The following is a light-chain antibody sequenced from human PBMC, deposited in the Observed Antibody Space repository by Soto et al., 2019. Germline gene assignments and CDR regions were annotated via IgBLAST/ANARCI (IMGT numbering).Light chain of an antibody. V-gene: IGLV2-8*01. Sequence: QSVLTQPPSASGSPGQSVTISCTGTSRDVGAYKFVSWYQQHPGKAPKLLIYDVSKRPTGVPDRFSGSKSGNTASLTVSGLQADDEADYYCSSYTSSTTWVFGGGTKLTVL. CDR1: SRDVGAYKF. CDR3: SSYTSSTTWV. J-gene: IGLJ3*02. CDR2: DVS.